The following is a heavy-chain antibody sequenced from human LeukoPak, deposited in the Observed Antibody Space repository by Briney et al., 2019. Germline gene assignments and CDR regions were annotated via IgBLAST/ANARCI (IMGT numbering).Heavy chain of an antibody. J-gene: IGHJ6*03. Sequence: GGSLRLSCAASGFTFDDYAMHWVRQAPGKGLEWVSGISWNSGSIGYADSVKGRFTISRDNAKNSLYLQMNSLRAEDMALYYCAKDISRGDYYYMDVWGKGTTVTVSS. CDR2: ISWNSGSI. V-gene: IGHV3-9*03. D-gene: IGHD3-3*02. CDR1: GFTFDDYA. CDR3: AKDISRGDYYYMDV.